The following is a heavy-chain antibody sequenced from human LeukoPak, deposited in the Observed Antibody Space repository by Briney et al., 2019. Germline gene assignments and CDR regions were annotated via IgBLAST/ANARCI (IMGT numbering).Heavy chain of an antibody. J-gene: IGHJ4*02. D-gene: IGHD6-13*01. CDR3: ARDRAGLAADVYYFDY. V-gene: IGHV3-20*04. CDR2: INWNGGGT. CDR1: GFTFDDYG. Sequence: PGGSLRLSCAASGFTFDDYGMSWVRQAPGKGLEWVSGINWNGGGTGYADSVKGRFTISRDNAKNSLYLQMNSLRAEDTALYYCARDRAGLAADVYYFDYWGQGTLVTVSS.